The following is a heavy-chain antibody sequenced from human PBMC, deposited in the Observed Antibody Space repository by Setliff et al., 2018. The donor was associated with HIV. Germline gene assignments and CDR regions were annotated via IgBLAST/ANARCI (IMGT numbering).Heavy chain of an antibody. CDR2: ISPSGIST. CDR1: GYTFTSYY. Sequence: ASVKVSCKASGYTFTSYYMHWVRQAPGQGLEWMGMISPSGISTSYAQKFQGRVTMTRDTSTSTAYMELSSLRSEDTAVYYCARGRNYDSSGYGDYYYYMDVWGKGTTVTVSS. CDR3: ARGRNYDSSGYGDYYYYMDV. D-gene: IGHD3-22*01. J-gene: IGHJ6*03. V-gene: IGHV1-46*01.